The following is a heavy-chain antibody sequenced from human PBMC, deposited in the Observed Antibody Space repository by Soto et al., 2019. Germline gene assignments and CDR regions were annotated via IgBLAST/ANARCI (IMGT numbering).Heavy chain of an antibody. V-gene: IGHV3-23*01. CDR1: GFTFSNYA. CDR3: AKYPGDSSGYSPAVDY. J-gene: IGHJ4*02. CDR2: ISGSGGST. D-gene: IGHD3-22*01. Sequence: XVSLRLSCAASGFTFSNYAMSWVRQAPGKGLEWVSAISGSGGSTYYADSVKGRFTISRDNSKNTLYLQMNSLRAEDTAVYYCAKYPGDSSGYSPAVDYWGQGTLVTVSS.